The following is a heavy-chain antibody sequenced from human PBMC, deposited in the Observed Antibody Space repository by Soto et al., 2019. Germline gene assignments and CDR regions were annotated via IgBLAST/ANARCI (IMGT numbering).Heavy chain of an antibody. D-gene: IGHD1-26*01. CDR1: GFTFNNYA. CDR3: ATEWELTGT. CDR2: ISGTGANT. V-gene: IGHV3-23*01. J-gene: IGHJ5*02. Sequence: LRLSCAASGFTFNNYAMNWVRQAPGKVLEWVTTISGTGANTYYADSVKGRLTISRDNSTNTLYLQMNSLRAGDTGVHYCATEWELTGTWRQGLLVTV.